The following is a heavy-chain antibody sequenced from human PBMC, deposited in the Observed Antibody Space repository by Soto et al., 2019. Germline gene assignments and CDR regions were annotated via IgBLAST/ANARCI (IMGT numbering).Heavy chain of an antibody. J-gene: IGHJ4*02. Sequence: GDALKISCKGSGYSFTSYWIGWVRQMPGKGLEWMGIIYPGDSDTRYDPSFQGQVTISADKSISTAYLQWSSLSASDTAICYCACSSSGCSRGDDWAQGTMVSVSS. D-gene: IGHD6-19*01. CDR3: ACSSSGCSRGDD. V-gene: IGHV5-51*01. CDR1: GYSFTSYW. CDR2: IYPGDSDT.